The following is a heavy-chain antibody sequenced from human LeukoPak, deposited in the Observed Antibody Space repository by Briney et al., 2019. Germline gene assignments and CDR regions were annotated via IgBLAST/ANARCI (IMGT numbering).Heavy chain of an antibody. CDR2: ISGSGGST. CDR1: GFTFSSYA. V-gene: IGHV3-23*01. J-gene: IGHJ4*02. CDR3: AKDLSYSSSWYAY. Sequence: GGSLRLSCAASGFTFSSYAMSWARQAPGKGLEWVSAISGSGGSTYYADSVKGRFTISRDNSKNTLYLQMNSLRAEDTAVYYCAKDLSYSSSWYAYWDQGTLVTVSS. D-gene: IGHD6-13*01.